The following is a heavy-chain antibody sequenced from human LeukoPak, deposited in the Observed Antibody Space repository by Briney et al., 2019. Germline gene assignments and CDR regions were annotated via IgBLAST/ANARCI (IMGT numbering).Heavy chain of an antibody. CDR1: GYTFTGYY. J-gene: IGHJ4*02. D-gene: IGHD6-13*01. CDR2: INPNSGGT. Sequence: ASVKVSCKASGYTFTGYYMHWVRQAPGQGLEWMGWINPNSGGTNYAQKFQGRVTMTRDTSISTAYMELSRLRSDDTAVYYCARALGIAAAGTFDYWGQGTLVTVSS. V-gene: IGHV1-2*02. CDR3: ARALGIAAAGTFDY.